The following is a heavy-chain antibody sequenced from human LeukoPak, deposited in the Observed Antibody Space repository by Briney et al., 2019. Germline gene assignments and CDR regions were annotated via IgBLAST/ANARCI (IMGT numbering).Heavy chain of an antibody. Sequence: SVKVSCKASGGTFSSYAISWVRQAPGQGLEWMGGIIPIFGTANYAQKFQGRVTITADKSTCTAYMELSSLRSEDTAVYYCAGGQLLSNYFDYWGQGTLVTVSS. CDR3: AGGQLLSNYFDY. CDR2: IIPIFGTA. D-gene: IGHD2-2*01. V-gene: IGHV1-69*06. J-gene: IGHJ4*02. CDR1: GGTFSSYA.